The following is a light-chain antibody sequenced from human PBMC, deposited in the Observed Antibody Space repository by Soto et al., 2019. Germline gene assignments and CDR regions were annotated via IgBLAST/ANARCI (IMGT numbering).Light chain of an antibody. Sequence: EIVLTQSPGTLSLSPGERATLSCRASQSVSNNYLTWYQQKPGHAPRLLIYGASSRATGIPDRFSGYGSGTEFTLTISRLEPEDFAVYYCLQYGSSPRTFGQGTKVEIK. CDR2: GAS. CDR3: LQYGSSPRT. J-gene: IGKJ1*01. CDR1: QSVSNNY. V-gene: IGKV3-20*01.